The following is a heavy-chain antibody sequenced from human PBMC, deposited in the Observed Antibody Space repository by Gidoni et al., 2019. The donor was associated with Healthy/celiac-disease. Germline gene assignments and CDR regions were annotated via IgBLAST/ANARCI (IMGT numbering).Heavy chain of an antibody. CDR1: GFTFSSYA. CDR2: ISGSGGST. D-gene: IGHD5-12*01. J-gene: IGHJ4*02. Sequence: EVQLLESGGGLVQPGGSLRLPCAASGFTFSSYAMSWVRQDPGKGLEWVSAISGSGGSTYYADSVKGRFTISRDNSKNTLYLQMNSLRAEDTAVYYCAKDRVEMATMADWGQGTLVTVSS. CDR3: AKDRVEMATMAD. V-gene: IGHV3-23*01.